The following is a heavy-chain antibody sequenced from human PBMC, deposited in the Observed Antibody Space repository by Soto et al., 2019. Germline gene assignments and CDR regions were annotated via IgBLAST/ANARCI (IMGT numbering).Heavy chain of an antibody. CDR3: AKKRQIVIDS. Sequence: GGSLRLSCAASEFPFSSYAMRWVRQTPEKGLEWVAGTSGGSTAASTYYADSVQGRFIISRDNSKDTLYLQMNNLRDEDTAIYYCAKKRQIVIDSWGQGTLVTVSS. J-gene: IGHJ4*02. CDR1: EFPFSSYA. CDR2: TSGGSTAAST. D-gene: IGHD6-6*01. V-gene: IGHV3-23*01.